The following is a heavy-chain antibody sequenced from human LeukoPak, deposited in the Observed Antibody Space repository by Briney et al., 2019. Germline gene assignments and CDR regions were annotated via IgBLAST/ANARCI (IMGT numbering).Heavy chain of an antibody. CDR1: EFTFNING. CDR2: IRYDGIYK. CDR3: AKDPEKGLAVARLEH. D-gene: IGHD6-19*01. V-gene: IGHV3-30*02. J-gene: IGHJ5*02. Sequence: GGSLRLSCAASEFTFNINGMHWVRQAPGKGLEWVAFIRYDGIYKYYADSVKGRFTIFRDKSKTTLFLQMDSLRAEDTAVYYCAKDPEKGLAVARLEHWGQGTLVTVSS.